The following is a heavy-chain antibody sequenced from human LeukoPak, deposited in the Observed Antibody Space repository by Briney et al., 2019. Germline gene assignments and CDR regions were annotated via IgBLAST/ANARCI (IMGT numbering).Heavy chain of an antibody. CDR2: MNPNSGNT. CDR3: ARASSPYYYYYYMDV. Sequence: ASVTVSCKASGYTFTSYDINWVRQATGQGLEWMGWMNPNSGNTGYAQKFQGRVTITRNTSISTAYMELSSLRSEDTAVYYCARASSPYYYYYYMDVWGKGTTVTVSS. V-gene: IGHV1-8*03. D-gene: IGHD6-6*01. J-gene: IGHJ6*03. CDR1: GYTFTSYD.